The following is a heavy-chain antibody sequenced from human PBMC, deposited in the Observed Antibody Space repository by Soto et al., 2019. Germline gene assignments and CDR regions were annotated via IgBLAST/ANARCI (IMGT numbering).Heavy chain of an antibody. CDR3: ARGGDSYTIFDY. CDR2: IYHSGST. CDR1: GGSISSGGFY. Sequence: QVQLQQSGPGLVKPSQTLSLTCTVSGGSISSGGFYWSRIRQYPGKGLEWIGYIYHSGSTYYNPSLKSRLSMSIDTSKNQFSLKLSSVTAADTALYFCARGGDSYTIFDYWGQGTRVTVSS. V-gene: IGHV4-31*03. D-gene: IGHD5-18*01. J-gene: IGHJ4*02.